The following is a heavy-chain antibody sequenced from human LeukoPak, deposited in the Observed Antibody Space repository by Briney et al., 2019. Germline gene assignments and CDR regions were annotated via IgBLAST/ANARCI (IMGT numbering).Heavy chain of an antibody. CDR1: GYTFRNYG. D-gene: IGHD3-3*01. V-gene: IGHV1-18*01. CDR2: ISAYNGDT. CDR3: ARDPSNTSGYQIYFDY. J-gene: IGHJ4*02. Sequence: SVKVSCKASGYTFRNYGISWVRQAAGQGLEWMGWISAYNGDTHYAQKLQGRITMTTDTSTSTAYMELRSLRSDDTAVYYYARDPSNTSGYQIYFDYWGQGTLVTVSS.